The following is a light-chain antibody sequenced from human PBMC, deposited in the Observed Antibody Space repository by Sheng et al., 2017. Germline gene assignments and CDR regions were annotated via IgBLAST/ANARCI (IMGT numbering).Light chain of an antibody. J-gene: IGLJ2*01. Sequence: QSALTQPASVSGSPGQSITIPCTGTSSDVGGYNYVSWYQQHPGKAPKLMIYDVSDRPSGVSNRFSGSKSGNTASLTVSGLQAEDEADYYCNSYAAADKVVFGGGTRLTVL. CDR1: SSDVGGYNY. CDR2: DVS. CDR3: NSYAAADKVV. V-gene: IGLV2-14*01.